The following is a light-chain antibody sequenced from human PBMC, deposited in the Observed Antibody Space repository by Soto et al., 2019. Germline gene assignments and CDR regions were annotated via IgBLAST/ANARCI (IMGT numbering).Light chain of an antibody. CDR1: EGIRND. V-gene: IGKV1-17*01. CDR2: AAS. J-gene: IGKJ5*01. Sequence: DIQMTQSPSSLSASVGARVPITCRASEGIRNDLGWYQQKPGKAPKRLIFAASSLQSGVPSRFCGSGSGTDFTLTISSLQPEDFATYYCLQYKNSPITFGQGTRLEIK. CDR3: LQYKNSPIT.